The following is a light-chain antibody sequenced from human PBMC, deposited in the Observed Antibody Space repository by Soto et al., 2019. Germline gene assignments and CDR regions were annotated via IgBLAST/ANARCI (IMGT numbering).Light chain of an antibody. J-gene: IGLJ2*01. Sequence: QSALTQPASVSGSPGQSITISCTGTRSDVGGYNYVSWYQQHPGKAPKLMIYAVSNRPSGVSNRFSGYKSDNTASLTISGLQAEDEADYYCSSYASSRNVVFGGGTKLTVL. CDR2: AVS. CDR3: SSYASSRNVV. CDR1: RSDVGGYNY. V-gene: IGLV2-14*01.